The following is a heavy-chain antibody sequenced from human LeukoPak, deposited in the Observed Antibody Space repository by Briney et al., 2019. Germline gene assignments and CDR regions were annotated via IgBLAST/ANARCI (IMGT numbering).Heavy chain of an antibody. J-gene: IGHJ4*02. D-gene: IGHD5-18*01. CDR1: GGSISSYY. CDR2: IYTSGST. Sequence: PSETLSFTCTVSGGSISSYYWSWIRQPAGKGLEWIGRIYTSGSTNYNPSLKSRVTMSVGTSKNQFSLKLSSVTAADTAAYYCARDGGYSYGLIPDYWGQGTLVTVSS. V-gene: IGHV4-4*07. CDR3: ARDGGYSYGLIPDY.